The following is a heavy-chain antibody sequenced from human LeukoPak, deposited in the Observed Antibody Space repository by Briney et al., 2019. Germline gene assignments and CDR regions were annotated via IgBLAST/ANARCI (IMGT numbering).Heavy chain of an antibody. CDR1: GGSISSGSYY. CDR2: IYTSGST. CDR3: ARDELKRGYYYYMDV. J-gene: IGHJ6*03. D-gene: IGHD1-26*01. Sequence: PSETLSLTCTVSGGSISSGSYYWSWIRQPAGKGLEWIGRIYTSGSTNYNPSLKSRVTISVDTSKNQFSLKLSSVTAADTAVYYCARDELKRGYYYYMDVWGKGTTVTVSS. V-gene: IGHV4-61*02.